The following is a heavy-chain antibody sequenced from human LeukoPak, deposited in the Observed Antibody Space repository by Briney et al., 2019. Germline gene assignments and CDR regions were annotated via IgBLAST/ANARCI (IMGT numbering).Heavy chain of an antibody. CDR3: ARETASGYLGFDF. Sequence: ASVKVSCKTSGYTFSSYGITWVRQAPGQVLEWMGWISAYGHTKLVRNLQARVTVTIDTSTTTAYMELRSLSSDDTAVYFCARETASGYLGFDFWGQGTLITVSS. CDR2: ISAYGHT. V-gene: IGHV1-18*01. D-gene: IGHD3-3*01. CDR1: GYTFSSYG. J-gene: IGHJ4*02.